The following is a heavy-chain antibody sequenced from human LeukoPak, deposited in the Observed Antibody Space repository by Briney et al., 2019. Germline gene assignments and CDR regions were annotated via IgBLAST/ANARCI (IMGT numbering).Heavy chain of an antibody. J-gene: IGHJ4*02. Sequence: PSETLSLTCTVSGGSISSSSYYWGWIRQPPGKGLEWIGSIYYSGSTFYNPSLKSRVTISVDTSKNQFSLKLSSVTAADTAVYYCASSPVDILTGIYFDYWGQGTLVTVSS. CDR1: GGSISSSSYY. V-gene: IGHV4-39*01. CDR2: IYYSGST. CDR3: ASSPVDILTGIYFDY. D-gene: IGHD3-9*01.